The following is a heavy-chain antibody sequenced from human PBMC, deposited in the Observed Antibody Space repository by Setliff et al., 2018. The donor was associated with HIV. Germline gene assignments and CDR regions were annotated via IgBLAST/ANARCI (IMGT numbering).Heavy chain of an antibody. V-gene: IGHV4-59*10. CDR3: ARGRGSSSSWPIDY. Sequence: SETLSLTCAVYGGSLSGYYWSWIRQPAGKGLEWIGRIYTSGSTYHSPSLESRVTISIDTSKNQFSLKLSSVTAADTAVYFCARGRGSSSSWPIDYWGQGTLVTVSS. CDR1: GGSLSGYY. CDR2: IYTSGST. D-gene: IGHD6-13*01. J-gene: IGHJ4*02.